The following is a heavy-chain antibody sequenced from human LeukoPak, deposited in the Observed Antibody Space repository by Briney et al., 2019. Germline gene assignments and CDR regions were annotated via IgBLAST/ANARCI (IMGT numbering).Heavy chain of an antibody. J-gene: IGHJ4*02. CDR1: GFTFSSYA. CDR2: ISYDGSNK. CDR3: AKDRYNWNYGYTFDY. D-gene: IGHD1-7*01. Sequence: GGSLRLSCAAPGFTFSSYAMHWVRQAPGKGVEWVAVISYDGSNKYYADSVKGRFTISRDNSKNTLYLQMNSLRAEDTAVYYCAKDRYNWNYGYTFDYWGQGTLVTVSS. V-gene: IGHV3-30*18.